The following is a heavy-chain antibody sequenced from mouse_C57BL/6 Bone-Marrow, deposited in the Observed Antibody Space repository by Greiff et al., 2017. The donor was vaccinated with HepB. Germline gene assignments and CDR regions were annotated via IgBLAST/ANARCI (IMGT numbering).Heavy chain of an antibody. CDR2: IHPNSGST. CDR1: GYTFTSYW. J-gene: IGHJ2*01. CDR3: ARPAMATSY. Sequence: QVQLQQSGAELVKPGASVKLSCKASGYTFTSYWMHWVKQRPGQGLEWIGMIHPNSGSTNYNEKFKSKATLTVDKSSSTSYMQLSSLTSEDSAVYYCARPAMATSYWGQGTTLTVSS. D-gene: IGHD1-2*01. V-gene: IGHV1-64*01.